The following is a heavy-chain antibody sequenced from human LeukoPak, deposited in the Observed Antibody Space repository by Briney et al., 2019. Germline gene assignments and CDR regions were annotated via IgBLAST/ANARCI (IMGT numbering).Heavy chain of an antibody. J-gene: IGHJ4*02. V-gene: IGHV4-34*01. D-gene: IGHD3/OR15-3a*01. CDR3: ARQTGSGLFILP. Sequence: SETLSLTCAIYSESFSGYFWSWIRQPPGKGLEWIGEINYSGSTNYNPSLKSRVTISVDTSKNQFSLRLTSVTAADTAVYYCARQTGSGLFILPGGQGTLVTVSS. CDR2: INYSGST. CDR1: SESFSGYF.